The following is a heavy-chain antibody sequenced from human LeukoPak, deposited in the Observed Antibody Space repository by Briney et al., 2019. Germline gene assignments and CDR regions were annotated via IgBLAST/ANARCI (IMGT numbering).Heavy chain of an antibody. CDR3: AKNRGTGLAFYDY. D-gene: IGHD3-10*01. CDR2: ISGGGSSA. Sequence: GGSLRLSCAASGFTFSSYAMTWVRQAPGKGQEWVSAISGGGSSAYYADSVKGRFITSRDNSKTTLYLQMSNLRADDTAVYFCAKNRGTGLAFYDYWGQGTQVTVSS. J-gene: IGHJ4*02. V-gene: IGHV3-23*01. CDR1: GFTFSSYA.